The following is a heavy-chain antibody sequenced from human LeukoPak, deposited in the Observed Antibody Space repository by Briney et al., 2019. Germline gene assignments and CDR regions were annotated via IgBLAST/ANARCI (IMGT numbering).Heavy chain of an antibody. CDR1: GGSISSSSYY. D-gene: IGHD5-12*01. Sequence: SETLPLTCTVSGGSISSSSYYWGWIRQRPGKGLEWIVSLYYSGSTYYNPSLKSRVTISVDTSKNQFSLKLSSVTAADTAVYYCARSLVATYYFDYWGQGTLVTVSS. J-gene: IGHJ4*02. CDR3: ARSLVATYYFDY. V-gene: IGHV4-39*01. CDR2: LYYSGST.